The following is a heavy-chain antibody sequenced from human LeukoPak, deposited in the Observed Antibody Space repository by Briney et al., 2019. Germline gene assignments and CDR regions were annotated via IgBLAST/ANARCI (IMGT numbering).Heavy chain of an antibody. CDR1: GYTFTSYD. J-gene: IGHJ6*03. D-gene: IGHD6-6*01. CDR2: MNPNSGNT. CDR3: ASAPGPYSSSSLDYYYMDV. V-gene: IGHV1-8*01. Sequence: GASVKVSCKASGYTFTSYDINWVRQATGQGLEWMGWMNPNSGNTGYAQKFQGRVTMTRNTSISTAYMELSSLRSEDTAVYYCASAPGPYSSSSLDYYYMDVWGKGTTVTVSS.